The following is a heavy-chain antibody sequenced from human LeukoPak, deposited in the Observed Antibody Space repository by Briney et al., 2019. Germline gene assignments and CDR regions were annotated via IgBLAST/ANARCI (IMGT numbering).Heavy chain of an antibody. CDR2: ISTYNGVT. D-gene: IGHD3-16*01. V-gene: IGHV1-18*01. CDR3: ARGGGITSTY. Sequence: ASVKVSCKPSGYTFINFRIYWVRQAPGLGLEWIGWISTYNGVTYSPLKLEGRVTLPTDASTSTAYMELESLKPDDTAVYYCARGGGITSTYWGQGTLITVSS. J-gene: IGHJ4*02. CDR1: GYTFINFR.